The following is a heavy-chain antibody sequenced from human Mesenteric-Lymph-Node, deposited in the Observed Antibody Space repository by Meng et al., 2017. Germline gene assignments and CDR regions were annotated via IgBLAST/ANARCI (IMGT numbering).Heavy chain of an antibody. CDR3: ARDPGGEAAIGL. D-gene: IGHD2-2*01. J-gene: IGHJ2*01. Sequence: EVQLVESGGGLVQPGGFLRLSCAASGFTFSSYSMNRVRQAPGKGLEWVSSISSSSSYIYYADSVKGRFTISRDNAKNSLYLQMNSLRAEDTALYYCARDPGGEAAIGLWGRGTLVTVSS. CDR1: GFTFSSYS. V-gene: IGHV3-21*01. CDR2: ISSSSSYI.